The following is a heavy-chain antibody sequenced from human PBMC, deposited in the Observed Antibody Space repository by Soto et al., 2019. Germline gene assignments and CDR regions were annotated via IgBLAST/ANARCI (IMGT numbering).Heavy chain of an antibody. J-gene: IGHJ6*02. Sequence: EVQLVESGGGLVQPGGSLRLSCAASGFTFSSYSVNWVRQAPGKGLEWVSYISSSSSTIYYADSVKGRFTISRDNAKSSLYLQMNSLRDEDTAVYYCARAVVVPAAMSGYYYYYGMDVWGQGTTVTVSS. CDR1: GFTFSSYS. D-gene: IGHD2-2*01. CDR2: ISSSSSTI. V-gene: IGHV3-48*02. CDR3: ARAVVVPAAMSGYYYYYGMDV.